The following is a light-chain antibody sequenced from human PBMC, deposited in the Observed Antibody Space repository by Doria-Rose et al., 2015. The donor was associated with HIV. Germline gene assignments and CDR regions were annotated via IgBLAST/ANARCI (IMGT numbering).Light chain of an antibody. Sequence: QSVLTQPASVSGSPGQSITISCTGTSSDVGRYNHVSWYQQHPGKAPKLIIYDVTKRPSGVSNRFSGSKSGNTASLTISGLQTEDEADYYCSSYTNTFGVFGGGTKLTVL. CDR1: SSDVGRYNH. CDR2: DVT. CDR3: SSYTNTFGV. J-gene: IGLJ3*02. V-gene: IGLV2-14*03.